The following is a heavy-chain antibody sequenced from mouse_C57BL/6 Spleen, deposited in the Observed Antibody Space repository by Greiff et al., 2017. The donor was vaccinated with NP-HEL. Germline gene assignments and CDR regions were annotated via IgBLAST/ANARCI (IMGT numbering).Heavy chain of an antibody. J-gene: IGHJ3*01. CDR2: IYPGDGAT. V-gene: IGHV1-82*01. CDR3: ATYDYPFAY. Sequence: QVQLQQSGPELVKPGASVKISCKASGYAFSSSWMNWVQQRPGKGLEWIGRIYPGDGATNYNGKFKGKATLTADKSSSTAYMQLSSLTSEDSAVYFCATYDYPFAYWGQGTLVTVSA. D-gene: IGHD2-4*01. CDR1: GYAFSSSW.